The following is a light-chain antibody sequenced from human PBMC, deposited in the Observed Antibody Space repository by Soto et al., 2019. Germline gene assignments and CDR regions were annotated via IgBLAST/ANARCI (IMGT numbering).Light chain of an antibody. CDR1: QSVGSY. J-gene: IGKJ4*01. Sequence: EIVLIQSPATLSLSPGERATLSCRASQSVGSYLAWYQHKPGQAPRLLISDASNRATGIPARFSGSGSETDFTLTIISLEPEDSAVYYCQQRSNWPSLTFGGGNKVEIK. CDR2: DAS. CDR3: QQRSNWPSLT. V-gene: IGKV3-11*01.